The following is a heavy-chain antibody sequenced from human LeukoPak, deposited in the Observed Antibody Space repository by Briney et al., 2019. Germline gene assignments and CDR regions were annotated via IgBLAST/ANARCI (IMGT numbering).Heavy chain of an antibody. D-gene: IGHD2-15*01. CDR2: IIPILGIA. CDR3: ARVGSLGSGGQLVPKEGYFDY. CDR1: GGTFISYA. Sequence: SVKVSCKASGGTFISYAISWVRQAPGQGLEWMGRIIPILGIANYAQKFQGRVTITADKSTSTAYMELSSLRSEDTAVYYCARVGSLGSGGQLVPKEGYFDYWGQGTLVTVSS. V-gene: IGHV1-69*10. J-gene: IGHJ4*02.